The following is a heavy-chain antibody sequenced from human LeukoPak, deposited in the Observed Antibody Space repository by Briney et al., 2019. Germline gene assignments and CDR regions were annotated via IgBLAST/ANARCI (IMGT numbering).Heavy chain of an antibody. CDR3: ARDLHYYVAIDV. CDR1: GFTFSSYA. V-gene: IGHV3-23*01. Sequence: GGSLRLSCEASGFTFSSYAMTWVRQAPGKGLEWVSSIGSDNKPHYSESAKGRFAISRDNSKNTLFLQLHNLSVEDTALYYCARDLHYYVAIDVWGQGTTVTVSS. D-gene: IGHD3-10*02. CDR2: IGSDNKP. J-gene: IGHJ6*02.